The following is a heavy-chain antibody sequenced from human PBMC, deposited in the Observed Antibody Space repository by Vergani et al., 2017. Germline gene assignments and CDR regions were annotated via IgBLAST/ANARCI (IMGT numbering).Heavy chain of an antibody. CDR3: ARGIFGVVTNY. CDR1: GFTFSSYA. CDR2: ISYDGSNK. Sequence: QVQLVESGGGVVQPGRSLRLSCAASGFTFSSYAMHWVRQAPGKGLEWVAVISYDGSNKYYADSVKGRFTISRDNSKNTLYLQMNSLRAEDTAVYYCARGIFGVVTNYWGQGTLVTVSS. V-gene: IGHV3-30*04. J-gene: IGHJ4*02. D-gene: IGHD3-3*01.